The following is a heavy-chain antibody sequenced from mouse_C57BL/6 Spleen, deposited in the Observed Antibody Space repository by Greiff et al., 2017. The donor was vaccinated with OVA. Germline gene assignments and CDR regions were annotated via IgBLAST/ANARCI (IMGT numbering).Heavy chain of an antibody. CDR2: IYPRDGST. CDR3: ASPGTFAY. D-gene: IGHD4-1*01. CDR1: GYTFTSYD. V-gene: IGHV1-85*01. J-gene: IGHJ3*01. Sequence: VQGVESGPELVKPGASVKLSCKASGYTFTSYDINWVKQRPGQGLEWIGWIYPRDGSTKYNEKFKGKATLTVDTSSSTAYMELHSLTSEDSAVYFCASPGTFAYWGQGTLVTVSA.